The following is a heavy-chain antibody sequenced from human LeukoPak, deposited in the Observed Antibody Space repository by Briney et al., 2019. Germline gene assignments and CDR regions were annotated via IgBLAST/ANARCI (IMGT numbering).Heavy chain of an antibody. CDR1: GFSLSTSGVD. J-gene: IGHJ3*02. V-gene: IGHV2-5*02. CDR3: THRVAVVTFDI. D-gene: IGHD5-18*01. CDR2: IYWDDDK. Sequence: ESGPTLVKPTQTLTLTCTFSGFSLSTSGVDVAWIRQPPGKALEWLALIYWDDDKRYSPSLKSRLTITKDTSKNQVVLTMTNMDPVDTATYYCTHRVAVVTFDIWGQGTMVTVSS.